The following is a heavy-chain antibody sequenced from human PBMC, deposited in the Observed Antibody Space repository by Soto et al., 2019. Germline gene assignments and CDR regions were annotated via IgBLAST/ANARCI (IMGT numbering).Heavy chain of an antibody. CDR3: ARSYWSGGSCYSANWFDP. J-gene: IGHJ5*02. Sequence: PSETLSLTCNVSGGSISSGDYYWSWIRQPPGTGLEWIGEINHSGSTNYNPSLKSRVTISVDTSKNQFSLKLSSVTAADTAVYYCARSYWSGGSCYSANWFDPRGQGTLVTVSS. D-gene: IGHD2-15*01. CDR1: GGSISSGDYY. CDR2: INHSGST. V-gene: IGHV4-30-4*01.